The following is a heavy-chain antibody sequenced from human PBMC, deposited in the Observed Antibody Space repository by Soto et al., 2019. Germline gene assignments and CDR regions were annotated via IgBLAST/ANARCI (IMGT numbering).Heavy chain of an antibody. CDR3: ASRESCRSTSCPTPKEYYIMDV. J-gene: IGHJ6*03. D-gene: IGHD2-2*01. V-gene: IGHV3-48*01. CDR2: ISGDSSTI. Sequence: HPGGSLRLSCAASGFTFSRYSLNWVRQAPGKGLEWVSYISGDSSTIYYADSVKGRFTISRDNARNSLYLQMNSLRVDDTAVYYCASRESCRSTSCPTPKEYYIMDVWGKGTTVTVSS. CDR1: GFTFSRYS.